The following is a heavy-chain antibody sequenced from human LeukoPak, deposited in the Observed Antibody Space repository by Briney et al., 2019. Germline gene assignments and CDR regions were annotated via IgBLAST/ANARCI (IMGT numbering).Heavy chain of an antibody. CDR3: ARDGGFGEPKRAIPSFDY. D-gene: IGHD3-10*01. Sequence: ASVKVSCKASGYTFTSYGISWVRQAPEQGLEWMGWISAYNGNTNYAQKLQGRVTMTTDTSTSTAYMELRSLRSDDTAVYYCARDGGFGEPKRAIPSFDYWGQGTLVTVYS. J-gene: IGHJ4*02. V-gene: IGHV1-18*01. CDR2: ISAYNGNT. CDR1: GYTFTSYG.